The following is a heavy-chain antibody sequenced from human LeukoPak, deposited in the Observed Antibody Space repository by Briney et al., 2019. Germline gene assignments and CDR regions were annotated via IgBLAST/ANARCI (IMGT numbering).Heavy chain of an antibody. V-gene: IGHV4-61*02. Sequence: PSETLSLTCAVSGGSITSSNDFWTWIRQPAGKGLEWIGRFCTGETTIYNPPLKSRVTISVDTSNKQFSLNLRSVTAADTAVYYCARGYPFDYWGQGILVTVSS. CDR1: GGSITSSNDF. J-gene: IGHJ4*02. D-gene: IGHD1-14*01. CDR3: ARGYPFDY. CDR2: FCTGETT.